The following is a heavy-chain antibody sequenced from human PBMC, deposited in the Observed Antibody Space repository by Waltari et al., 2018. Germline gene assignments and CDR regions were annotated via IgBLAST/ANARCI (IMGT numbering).Heavy chain of an antibody. CDR2: ISPSGTTT. D-gene: IGHD3-3*01. V-gene: IGHV3-48*03. J-gene: IGHJ6*02. CDR1: GFNFSNYA. Sequence: EVQLVESGGGLVQPGGSLRLSCAASGFNFSNYAMNWVRQAPGKGLEWVSYISPSGTTTPYAESVEGRFTGSRDNAKNSLYLQMNSLRADDTAVYYCARIGVDFWSGHYYYYYEMDVWGQGTTVTVSS. CDR3: ARIGVDFWSGHYYYYYEMDV.